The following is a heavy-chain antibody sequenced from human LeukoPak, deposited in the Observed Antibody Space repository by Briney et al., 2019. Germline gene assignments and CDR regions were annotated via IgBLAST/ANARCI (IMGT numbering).Heavy chain of an antibody. V-gene: IGHV3-21*01. CDR2: ISTRSGTYT. CDR1: GLTFSSYS. D-gene: IGHD3-22*01. Sequence: GGSLRLSCAASGLTFSSYSFHWVRQAPGKGLEWLSSISTRSGTYTYYADSVKGRFIISRDNAKNSLYLQMNSLRSDDTAVYYCASSGAISMIRNNWFDPWGQGTLVTVSA. J-gene: IGHJ5*02. CDR3: ASSGAISMIRNNWFDP.